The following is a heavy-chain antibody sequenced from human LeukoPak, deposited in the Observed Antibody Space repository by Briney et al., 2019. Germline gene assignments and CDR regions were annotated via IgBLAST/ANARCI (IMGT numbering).Heavy chain of an antibody. CDR2: IYTSGST. V-gene: IGHV4-4*07. D-gene: IGHD2-15*01. CDR3: AREPLPYCSGGSCYESAIDY. J-gene: IGHJ4*02. CDR1: GGSISSYY. Sequence: PSETLSLTCTVSGGSISSYYWSWIRQPAGKGLEWIGRIYTSGSTNYNPSLKSRDTMSVDTSKNQFSLKLSSVTAADTAVYYCAREPLPYCSGGSCYESAIDYWGQGTLVTVSS.